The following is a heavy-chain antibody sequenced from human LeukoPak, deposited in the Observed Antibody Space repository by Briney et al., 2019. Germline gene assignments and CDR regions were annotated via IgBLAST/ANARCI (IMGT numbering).Heavy chain of an antibody. CDR2: INHSGST. CDR1: CGSFSGYY. D-gene: IGHD2-15*01. CDR3: ARESRLYQDAFDI. J-gene: IGHJ3*02. V-gene: IGHV4-34*01. Sequence: PSETLSLTCAVYCGSFSGYYWSWIRQPPGKGLEWIGEINHSGSTNYNPSLKSRVTISVDTSKNQFSLKLSSVTAADTAVHYCARESRLYQDAFDIWGQGTMVTVSS.